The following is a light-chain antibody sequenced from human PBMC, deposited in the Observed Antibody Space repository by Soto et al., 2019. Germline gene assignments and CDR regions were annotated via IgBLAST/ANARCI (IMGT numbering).Light chain of an antibody. CDR1: QSVSSSH. J-gene: IGKJ4*01. Sequence: DIVLTQSAGTLSLSPVESVTLSCRASQSVSSSHLAWYQQKPGQATRLFIYGASRRATGIPDRFSGSGSGTEFSLTISRLQPEELVVYSCQRYGNSLCVGGGPKVEIK. V-gene: IGKV3-20*01. CDR2: GAS. CDR3: QRYGNSLC.